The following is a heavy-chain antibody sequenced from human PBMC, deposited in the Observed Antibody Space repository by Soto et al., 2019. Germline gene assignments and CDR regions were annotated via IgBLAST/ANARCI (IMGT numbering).Heavy chain of an antibody. CDR1: GFTFSDYD. V-gene: IGHV3-11*01. CDR2: VSSSGTTM. D-gene: IGHD6-6*01. Sequence: QVQLAESGGGLVEPGGYLRISCAASGFTFSDYDMSWIRQSPGKGLEWVSFVSSSGTTMYFADSVKGRFTISRDNPKTSLYLQMNSRRAEDTAVYYCARLGPRAARPSYWGQGTLVTVSS. CDR3: ARLGPRAARPSY. J-gene: IGHJ4*02.